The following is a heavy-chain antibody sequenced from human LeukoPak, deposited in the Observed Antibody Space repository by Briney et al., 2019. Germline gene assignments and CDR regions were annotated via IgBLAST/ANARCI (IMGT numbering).Heavy chain of an antibody. CDR2: AYYSGST. Sequence: PSETLSLTCTASGGSIRSYYWSWIRQPPGKGLEWIGYAYYSGSTNYNPSLKSRVTMSVDTSKSQFSLKLGSVTAADTAMYYCARHSSSWSDVFDIWAKGQWSPSLQ. CDR3: ARHSSSWSDVFDI. J-gene: IGHJ3*02. V-gene: IGHV4-59*08. D-gene: IGHD6-13*01. CDR1: GGSIRSYY.